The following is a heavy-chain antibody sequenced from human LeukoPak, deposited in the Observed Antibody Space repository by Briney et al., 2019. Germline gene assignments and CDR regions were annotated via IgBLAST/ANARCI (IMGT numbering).Heavy chain of an antibody. Sequence: NPSETLSLTCTVSGGSISSYYWSWIRQPPGKGLEWIGYISYSGSTNFNPSLKSRVTISVDTSKNQFSLKLSSVTAADTAVYYCAVGGSAFDIWGQGTMVTVSS. J-gene: IGHJ3*02. CDR3: AVGGSAFDI. D-gene: IGHD3-16*01. CDR1: GGSISSYY. V-gene: IGHV4-59*01. CDR2: ISYSGST.